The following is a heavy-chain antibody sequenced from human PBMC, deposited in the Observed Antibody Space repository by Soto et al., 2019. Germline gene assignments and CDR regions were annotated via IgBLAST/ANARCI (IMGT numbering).Heavy chain of an antibody. CDR1: GASIGSGGW. J-gene: IGHJ5*02. V-gene: IGHV4-4*02. Sequence: PSETLSLTCAVSGASIGSGGWWSWVRQPPGKGLEWIAEIFHDGNTNYSPSLKSRVTISVDKSQNQFSLNVYSVTAADTVVYYCARHEGWTGPDQWGQGTLVTVSS. D-gene: IGHD2-8*02. CDR2: IFHDGNT. CDR3: ARHEGWTGPDQ.